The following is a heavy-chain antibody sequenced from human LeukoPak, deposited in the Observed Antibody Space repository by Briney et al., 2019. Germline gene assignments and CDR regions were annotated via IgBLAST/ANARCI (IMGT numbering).Heavy chain of an antibody. J-gene: IGHJ4*02. Sequence: GGSLRLSCAASGFTFSSHAMSWVRQAPGKGLEWVSAISGSGGSTYYADSVKGRFTISRDNSKNTLYLQMNSLRAEDTAVYYCAKDWGYCSSTSCYDVYWGQGTLVTVSS. V-gene: IGHV3-23*01. CDR2: ISGSGGST. D-gene: IGHD2-2*01. CDR1: GFTFSSHA. CDR3: AKDWGYCSSTSCYDVY.